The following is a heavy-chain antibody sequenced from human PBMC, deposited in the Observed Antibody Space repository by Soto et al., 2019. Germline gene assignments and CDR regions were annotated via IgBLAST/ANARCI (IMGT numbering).Heavy chain of an antibody. CDR1: GLTFSSYA. V-gene: IGHV3-23*01. J-gene: IGHJ6*02. D-gene: IGHD6-19*01. CDR2: ISGSGGST. Sequence: GGSLRLSCAASGLTFSSYAMSWVRQAPGKGLEWVSAISGSGGSTYYADSVKGRFTISRDNSKNTLYLQMNSLRAEDTAVYYCARIAVAGTWDYYYYYGMDVWGQGTTVTV. CDR3: ARIAVAGTWDYYYYYGMDV.